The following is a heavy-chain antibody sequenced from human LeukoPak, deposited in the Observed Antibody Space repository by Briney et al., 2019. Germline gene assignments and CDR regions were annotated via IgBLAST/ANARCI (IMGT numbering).Heavy chain of an antibody. V-gene: IGHV1-2*02. D-gene: IGHD5-12*01. CDR3: ARDPSEDILAYLDY. J-gene: IGHJ4*02. CDR1: GSTFSDDC. Sequence: ASVKVSCKASGSTFSDDCIHWMRQAPGHGLEWIGGINPTGDGTQYARKFQGRITVTRDASITTAYMQLSSLTSDDTAVYYCARDPSEDILAYLDYWGQGTLVTVSS. CDR2: INPTGDGT.